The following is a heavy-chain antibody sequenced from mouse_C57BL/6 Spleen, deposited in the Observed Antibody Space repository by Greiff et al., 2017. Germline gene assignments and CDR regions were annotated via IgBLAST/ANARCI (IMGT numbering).Heavy chain of an antibody. CDR1: GYTFTSYW. CDR2: IYPGSGST. V-gene: IGHV1-55*01. D-gene: IGHD5-5*01. CDR3: ARSLPSYAMDY. Sequence: QVQLQQSGAELVKPGASVKMSCKASGYTFTSYWITWVKQRPGQGLEWIGDIYPGSGSTNYNEKFKSKATLTVDTSSSSAYMQLSSLTSEDSAVYDCARSLPSYAMDYWGQGTSVTVSS. J-gene: IGHJ4*01.